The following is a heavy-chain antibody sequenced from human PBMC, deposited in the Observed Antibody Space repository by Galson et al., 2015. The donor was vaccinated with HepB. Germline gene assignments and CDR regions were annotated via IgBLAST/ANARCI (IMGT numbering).Heavy chain of an antibody. J-gene: IGHJ4*02. Sequence: PALVKPTQTLTLTCTFSGFSLSTTGVGVGWIRQPPGKALEWLVVIYWDDDKRYSPSLKSRLTITKDTSKNQVVLTMTNMDPVDTATYYCAHKTLSTAMVTSYFDYWGQGTLITVSS. V-gene: IGHV2-5*02. CDR2: IYWDDDK. CDR3: AHKTLSTAMVTSYFDY. D-gene: IGHD5-18*01. CDR1: GFSLSTTGVG.